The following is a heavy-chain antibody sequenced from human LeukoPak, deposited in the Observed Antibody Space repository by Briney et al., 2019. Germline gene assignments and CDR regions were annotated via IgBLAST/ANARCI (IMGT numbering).Heavy chain of an antibody. CDR2: ISPSGDIT. CDR3: AKDDILTGYPYYMDV. CDR1: GFIFSSHS. Sequence: PGGSLRLSCAASGFIFSSHSMNWVRQAPGKGLEWVSGISPSGDITYYADSVKGRFTISRDNSKNTLYLQMNSLRAEDTAVYYCAKDDILTGYPYYMDVWGKGTTVTISS. J-gene: IGHJ6*03. D-gene: IGHD3-9*01. V-gene: IGHV3-23*01.